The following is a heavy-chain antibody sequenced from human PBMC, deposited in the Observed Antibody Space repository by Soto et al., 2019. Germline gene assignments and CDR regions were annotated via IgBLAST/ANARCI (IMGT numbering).Heavy chain of an antibody. CDR1: GGTFSSYA. CDR3: ARGRLDYDRSGL. J-gene: IGHJ4*02. Sequence: SVKFSCKASGGTFSSYAISWVRQAPGQGLEWMGGIIPIFGTANYAEKFQGRVTITADESTSTAYMELSSLRSEDTAVYYCARGRLDYDRSGLWGQGTLVTVSS. CDR2: IIPIFGTA. V-gene: IGHV1-69*13. D-gene: IGHD3-22*01.